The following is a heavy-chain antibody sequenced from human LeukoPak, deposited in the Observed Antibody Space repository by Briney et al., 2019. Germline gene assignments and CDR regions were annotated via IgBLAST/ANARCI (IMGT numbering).Heavy chain of an antibody. CDR1: GYTFTSYY. CDR2: INPSGGST. V-gene: IGHV1-46*01. Sequence: ASVTVSCKASGYTFTSYYMHWVRQAPGQGLEWMGIINPSGGSTSYAQKSQGRVTMTRDTSTSTVYMELSSLRSEDTAVYYCAREYYDFWSGYYPIKVYYYGMDVWGQGTTVTVSS. J-gene: IGHJ6*02. CDR3: AREYYDFWSGYYPIKVYYYGMDV. D-gene: IGHD3-3*01.